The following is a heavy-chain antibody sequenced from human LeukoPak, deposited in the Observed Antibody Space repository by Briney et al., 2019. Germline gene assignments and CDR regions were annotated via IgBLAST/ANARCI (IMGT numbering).Heavy chain of an antibody. CDR3: ARDRGAYYDSGVDY. CDR1: GGSISSYY. D-gene: IGHD3-22*01. V-gene: IGHV4-4*07. Sequence: SETLSLTCTVSGGSISSYYWSWIRQPAGKGLEWIGRIYTSGSTNYNPSRQSRVTMSVDTSKNQFSLKLSSVTAADTAVYYCARDRGAYYDSGVDYWGQGTLVTVSS. CDR2: IYTSGST. J-gene: IGHJ4*02.